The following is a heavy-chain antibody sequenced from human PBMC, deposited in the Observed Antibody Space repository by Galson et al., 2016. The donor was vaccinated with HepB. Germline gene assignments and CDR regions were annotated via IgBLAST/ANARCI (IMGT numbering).Heavy chain of an antibody. CDR1: GYTFTTYA. CDR2: INTNTGNP. V-gene: IGHV7-4-1*02. Sequence: SVKVSCKASGYTFTTYAMNWVRQAPGQGLEWMGWINTNTGNPMYAQDFAGLFFFYLDTSVSTAYLQISSLKAEDTAVYYCARVKFADDYGSGGWGFDHWGQGTMVTVAS. J-gene: IGHJ4*02. CDR3: ARVKFADDYGSGGWGFDH. D-gene: IGHD3-10*01.